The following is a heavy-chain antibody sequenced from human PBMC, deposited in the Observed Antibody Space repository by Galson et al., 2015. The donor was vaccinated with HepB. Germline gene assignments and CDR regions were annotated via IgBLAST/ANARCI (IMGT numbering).Heavy chain of an antibody. Sequence: SVKVSCKVSGYTLTELSMHWVRQAPGKGLEWMGGFDPEDGETIYAQKFQGRVTMTEDTSTDTAYMELSSLRSEDTAVYYCATGPPSVSTTVTLMFDYWGQGTLVTVSS. D-gene: IGHD4-11*01. J-gene: IGHJ4*02. CDR2: FDPEDGET. CDR3: ATGPPSVSTTVTLMFDY. CDR1: GYTLTELS. V-gene: IGHV1-24*01.